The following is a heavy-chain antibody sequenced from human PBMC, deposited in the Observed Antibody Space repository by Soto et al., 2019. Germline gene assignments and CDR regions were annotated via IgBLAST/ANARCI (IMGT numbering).Heavy chain of an antibody. CDR3: AREGAVYGSGSYYRRDY. V-gene: IGHV1-18*01. D-gene: IGHD3-10*01. CDR1: GYTFTSYG. Sequence: ASVKVSCKASGYTFTSYGISWVRQAPGQGLEWMGWISAYNGNTNYAQKLQGRVTMTTDTSTSTAYMELRSLRSDDTAVYYCAREGAVYGSGSYYRRDYWGQGTLVTVSS. J-gene: IGHJ4*02. CDR2: ISAYNGNT.